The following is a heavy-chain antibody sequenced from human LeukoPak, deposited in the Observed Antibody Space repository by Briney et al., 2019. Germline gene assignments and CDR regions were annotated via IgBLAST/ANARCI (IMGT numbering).Heavy chain of an antibody. CDR2: IIPIFGTA. CDR3: ARGFGELLTYYFDY. D-gene: IGHD3-10*01. Sequence: SVKVSCKASGGTFSSYAISWVRQAPGQGLEWMGGIIPIFGTANYAQKFQGRVTITADESTSTAYMELSSLRSEGTAVYYCARGFGELLTYYFDYWGQGTLVTVSS. CDR1: GGTFSSYA. J-gene: IGHJ4*02. V-gene: IGHV1-69*01.